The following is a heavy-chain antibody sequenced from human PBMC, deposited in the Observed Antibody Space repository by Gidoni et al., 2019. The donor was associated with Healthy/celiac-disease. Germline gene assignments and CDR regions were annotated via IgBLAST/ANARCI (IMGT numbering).Heavy chain of an antibody. V-gene: IGHV3-48*01. J-gene: IGHJ4*02. CDR3: AKAYYYGSGSYYNAGY. Sequence: EVQLVESGGGLVQPGGSLRLSCADSGFTFSSYSMNWVRQAPGKGLEWVSYISSSSSTIYYADSVKGRFTISRDNAKNSLYLQMNSLRAEDTAVYYCAKAYYYGSGSYYNAGYWGQGTLVTVSS. CDR2: ISSSSSTI. D-gene: IGHD3-10*01. CDR1: GFTFSSYS.